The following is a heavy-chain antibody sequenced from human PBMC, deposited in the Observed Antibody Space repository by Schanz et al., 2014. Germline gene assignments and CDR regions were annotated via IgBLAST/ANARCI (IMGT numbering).Heavy chain of an antibody. J-gene: IGHJ4*02. CDR3: AKSYDTSGYSGFDY. CDR1: GFTFSQAW. V-gene: IGHV3-30*18. CDR2: ISYHGSER. Sequence: VKLVESGGGLVKPGGSLRLSCATSGFTFSQAWMSWVRQAPGKGLEWVAVISYHGSERYYADSVKGRFTISRDNSKNTLYLQMNSLRTEDTAVYFCAKSYDTSGYSGFDYWGQGTLVTVSS. D-gene: IGHD3-22*01.